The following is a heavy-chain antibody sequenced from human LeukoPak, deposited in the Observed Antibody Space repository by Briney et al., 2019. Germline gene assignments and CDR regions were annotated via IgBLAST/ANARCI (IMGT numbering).Heavy chain of an antibody. J-gene: IGHJ4*02. CDR1: GASVSSYY. CDR2: IYYSGST. CDR3: ARAPRTYDFWSGYPGY. V-gene: IGHV4-59*02. Sequence: PSETLSLTCTVSGASVSSYYWSWIRQPPGKGLEWIGYIYYSGSTNYNPSLKSRVTISVDTSKNQFSLKLSSLRSEDTAVYYCARAPRTYDFWSGYPGYWGQGTLVTVSS. D-gene: IGHD3-3*01.